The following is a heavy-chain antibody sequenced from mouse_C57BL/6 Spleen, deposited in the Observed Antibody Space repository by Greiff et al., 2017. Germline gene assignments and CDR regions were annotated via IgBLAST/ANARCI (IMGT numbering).Heavy chain of an antibody. J-gene: IGHJ2*01. CDR3: AREGYYGYDVDY. V-gene: IGHV1-64*01. CDR1: GYTFTSYW. CDR2: IHPNSGST. D-gene: IGHD2-2*01. Sequence: VQLQQPGAELVKPGASVKLSCKASGYTFTSYWMHWVKQRPGQGLEWIGMIHPNSGSTNYNEKFKSKATLTVDKSSSTAYMQLSSLTSEDSAVYYCAREGYYGYDVDYWGQGTTRTVSS.